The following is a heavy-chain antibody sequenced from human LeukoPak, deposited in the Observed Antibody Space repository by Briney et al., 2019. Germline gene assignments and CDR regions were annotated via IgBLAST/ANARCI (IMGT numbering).Heavy chain of an antibody. J-gene: IGHJ4*02. V-gene: IGHV4-30-4*01. D-gene: IGHD3-22*01. Sequence: SETLSLTCTVSGSSISSYYWSWIRQPPGKGLEWIGYIYHSGSTYYNPSLKSRVIISVDTSKNQFSLKLSSVTAADTAVYYCARGPDSSGYYYFDYWGQGTLVTVAS. CDR1: GSSISSYY. CDR3: ARGPDSSGYYYFDY. CDR2: IYHSGST.